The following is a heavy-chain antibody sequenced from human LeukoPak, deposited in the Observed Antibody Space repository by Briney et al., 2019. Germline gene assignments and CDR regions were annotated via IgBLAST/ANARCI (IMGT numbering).Heavy chain of an antibody. CDR1: GFTFSMFS. D-gene: IGHD1-26*01. CDR2: ISASSSPI. CDR3: ARGGSYLSAFDI. V-gene: IGHV3-48*01. J-gene: IGHJ3*02. Sequence: GGSLRLSCAASGFTFSMFSMNWVRQTPGKGLEWVSYISASSSPIHYADSVKGRFTISRDNSKNTLYLQMNSLRAEDTAVYYCARGGSYLSAFDIWGQGTMVTVSS.